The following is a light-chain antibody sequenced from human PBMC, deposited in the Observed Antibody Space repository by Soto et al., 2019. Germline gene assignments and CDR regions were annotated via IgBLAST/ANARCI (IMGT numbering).Light chain of an antibody. V-gene: IGKV3-15*01. CDR3: QQYDYSRT. J-gene: IGKJ1*01. CDR1: QSISSN. CDR2: GAF. Sequence: EIVMTQSPVTLSVSPGERATLSCRASQSISSNLAWYQHKPGQAPRLLIFGAFTRATGIPARFIGSGSGTDFTLTISSLQSEDFAVYYCQQYDYSRTFGQGTKVEIK.